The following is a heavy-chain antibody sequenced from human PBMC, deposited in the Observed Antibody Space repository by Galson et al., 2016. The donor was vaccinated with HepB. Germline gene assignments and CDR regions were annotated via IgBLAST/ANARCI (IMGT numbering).Heavy chain of an antibody. J-gene: IGHJ4*02. Sequence: PALVKPTQTLTLACTFSGFSVSTNAVGVGWIRQPPGRALAWLALVYWEDEKFYSPSLKSRLTITKDTSKNQVVLTMTNMDPVDTARYYCAHTIMKYDFDGLLLGYYFDYWGQGTLVTVSS. V-gene: IGHV2-5*02. CDR2: VYWEDEK. D-gene: IGHD3-9*01. CDR1: GFSVSTNAVG. CDR3: AHTIMKYDFDGLLLGYYFDY.